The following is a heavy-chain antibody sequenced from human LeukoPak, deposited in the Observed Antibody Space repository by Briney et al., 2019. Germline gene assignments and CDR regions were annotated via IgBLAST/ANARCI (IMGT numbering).Heavy chain of an antibody. J-gene: IGHJ5*02. CDR2: ISWNSGSI. Sequence: SLRLSCAASGFTFDDYAMHWVRQAPGKGLEWVSGISWNSGSIGYADSVKGRFTISRDNAKNSLYLQMNSLRAEDTALYYCARDIRRVVVAATVWFDPWGQGTLVTVSS. V-gene: IGHV3-9*01. CDR3: ARDIRRVVVAATVWFDP. D-gene: IGHD2-15*01. CDR1: GFTFDDYA.